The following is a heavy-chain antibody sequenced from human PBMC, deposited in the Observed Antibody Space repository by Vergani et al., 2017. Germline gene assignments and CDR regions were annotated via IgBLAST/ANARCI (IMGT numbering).Heavy chain of an antibody. D-gene: IGHD3-3*01. CDR2: ISYDGSNK. Sequence: QVQLVESGGGVVQPGRSLRLSCAASGFTFSSYAMHWVRQAPGKGLEWVAVISYDGSNKYYADSVKGRFTSSRDNSKNTLYLQMNSLRAEDTAVYYCASLYYDFWSGYYTGDRDNWFDPWGQGTLVTVSS. CDR3: ASLYYDFWSGYYTGDRDNWFDP. J-gene: IGHJ5*02. CDR1: GFTFSSYA. V-gene: IGHV3-30-3*01.